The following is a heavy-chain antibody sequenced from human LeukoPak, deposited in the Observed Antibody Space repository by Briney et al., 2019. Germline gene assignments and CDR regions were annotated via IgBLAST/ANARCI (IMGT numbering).Heavy chain of an antibody. Sequence: ASMTVSCKASAYTFTGDYMHWVRPAPGQGLDWMGWINPNSGGTNNAQKFQGRVTMTGDTSISTAYMELSRLRSDDTAVYYCASDSGYDLYLDYWGQGTLVTVSS. CDR3: ASDSGYDLYLDY. V-gene: IGHV1-2*02. CDR2: INPNSGGT. CDR1: AYTFTGDY. D-gene: IGHD5-12*01. J-gene: IGHJ4*02.